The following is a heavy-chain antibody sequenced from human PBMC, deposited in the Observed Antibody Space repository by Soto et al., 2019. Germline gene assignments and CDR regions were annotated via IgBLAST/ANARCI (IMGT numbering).Heavy chain of an antibody. CDR3: AKKYYFGSGSYVFYFDY. J-gene: IGHJ4*02. CDR2: MSGTAGNT. D-gene: IGHD3-10*01. V-gene: IGHV3-23*01. CDR1: GFTFSNYA. Sequence: EVQLLESGGGLVQPGGSLRLSCAASGFTFSNYAMTWVRQAPGKGLEWVSTMSGTAGNTYYADSVKGRFTISRDNSKNPLYLLMNSLRAEDTAVYYCAKKYYFGSGSYVFYFDYWGQGTLVTVSS.